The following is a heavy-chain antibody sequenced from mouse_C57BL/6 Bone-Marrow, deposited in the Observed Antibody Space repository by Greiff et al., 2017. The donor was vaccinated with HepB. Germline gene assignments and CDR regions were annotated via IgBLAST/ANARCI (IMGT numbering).Heavy chain of an antibody. CDR1: GYTFTDYY. D-gene: IGHD2-3*01. CDR3: AESLYVYDAMDY. Sequence: EVQLQQSGPELVKPGASVKISCKASGYTFTDYYMNWVKQSHGKSLEWIGDINPNNGGTSYNQKFKGKATLTVDKSSSTAYMELRSLTSEDSAVYYCAESLYVYDAMDYWGQGTSVTVSS. V-gene: IGHV1-26*01. J-gene: IGHJ4*01. CDR2: INPNNGGT.